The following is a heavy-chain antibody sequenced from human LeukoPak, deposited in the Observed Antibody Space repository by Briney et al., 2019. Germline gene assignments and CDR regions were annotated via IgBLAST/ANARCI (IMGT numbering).Heavy chain of an antibody. CDR1: GGSISSSSYY. D-gene: IGHD3-3*01. Sequence: SETLSLTCTVSGGSISSSSYYWGWIRQPPGKGLEWIGSIYYSGSTYYNPSLKSRVTISVDTSKNQFSLKLSSVTAADTAVFYCARLPLGDYDFWSCFDYWGQGTLVTVSS. J-gene: IGHJ4*02. V-gene: IGHV4-39*01. CDR3: ARLPLGDYDFWSCFDY. CDR2: IYYSGST.